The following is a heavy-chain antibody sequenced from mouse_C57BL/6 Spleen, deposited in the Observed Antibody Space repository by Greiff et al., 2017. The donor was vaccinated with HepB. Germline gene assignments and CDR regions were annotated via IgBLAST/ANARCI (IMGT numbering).Heavy chain of an antibody. CDR1: GFSLTSYG. Sequence: QVQLKESGPGLVQPSQSLSITCTVSGFSLTSYGVHWVRQSPGKGLEWLGVIWSGGSTDYNAAFISRLSISKDNSKSQVFFKMNSLQADDTAIYYCASYYGRSPWFAYWGQGTLVTVSA. V-gene: IGHV2-2*01. J-gene: IGHJ3*01. CDR2: IWSGGST. CDR3: ASYYGRSPWFAY. D-gene: IGHD1-1*01.